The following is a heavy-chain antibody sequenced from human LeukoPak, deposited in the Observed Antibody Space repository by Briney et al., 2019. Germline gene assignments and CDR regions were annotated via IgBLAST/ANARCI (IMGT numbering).Heavy chain of an antibody. CDR2: INPNSGGT. Sequence: ASVKVSCKASGYTFTGYYMHWVRQAPGQGLEWMGWINPNSGGTNYAQKFQGRVTMTRDTSISTAYMELSRLRSDDTAVYYCARARSYYYDSSGYFDYWAREPWSLSPQ. CDR3: ARARSYYYDSSGYFDY. V-gene: IGHV1-2*02. D-gene: IGHD3-22*01. CDR1: GYTFTGYY. J-gene: IGHJ4*02.